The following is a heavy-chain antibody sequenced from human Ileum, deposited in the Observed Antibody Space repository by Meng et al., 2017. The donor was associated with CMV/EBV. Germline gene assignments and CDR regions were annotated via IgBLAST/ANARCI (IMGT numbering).Heavy chain of an antibody. D-gene: IGHD5-18*01. V-gene: IGHV3-30-3*01. CDR1: GFTFSTYA. J-gene: IGHJ4*02. CDR2: VSYDGTNK. CDR3: AGRDSYGIDY. Sequence: GGSLRLSCAASGFTFSTYAMHWVRQAPGKGLDWVAVVSYDGTNKYYADSVKGRFTISRDNSKNPLYLQMNTLRAEDTALYYCAGRDSYGIDYWGQGTLVTVSS.